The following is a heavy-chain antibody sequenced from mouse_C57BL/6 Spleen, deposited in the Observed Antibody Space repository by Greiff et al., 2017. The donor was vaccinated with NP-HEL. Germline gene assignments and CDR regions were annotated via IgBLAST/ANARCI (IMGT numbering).Heavy chain of an antibody. V-gene: IGHV1-55*01. CDR1: GYTFTSYW. J-gene: IGHJ2*01. Sequence: VQLQQPGAELVKPGASVKMSCKASGYTFTSYWITWVKQRPGQGLEWIGDIYPGSGSTNYNEKFKSKATLTVDTSSSTAYMQLSSLTSEDSAVYYCASSFITTVVATDWGQGTTLTVSS. D-gene: IGHD1-1*01. CDR2: IYPGSGST. CDR3: ASSFITTVVATD.